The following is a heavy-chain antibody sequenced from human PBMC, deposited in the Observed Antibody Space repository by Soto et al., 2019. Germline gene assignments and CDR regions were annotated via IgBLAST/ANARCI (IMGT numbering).Heavy chain of an antibody. CDR1: GFTFSSYA. CDR2: IRGSGGST. J-gene: IGHJ3*01. CDR3: AKEKYSSSWMDAIDV. Sequence: EAQLLESGGHLVQPGGSLRLSCAASGFTFSSYAMGWVRQPPGRGLEWISNIRGSGGSTFYADSVKGRFTISRDSSKNTLSLQMNSLRAEDTAVYYCAKEKYSSSWMDAIDVWGQGTMVTVSS. V-gene: IGHV3-23*01. D-gene: IGHD6-13*01.